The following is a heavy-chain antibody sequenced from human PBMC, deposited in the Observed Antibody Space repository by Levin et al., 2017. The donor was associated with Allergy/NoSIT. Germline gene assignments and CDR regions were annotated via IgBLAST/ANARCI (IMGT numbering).Heavy chain of an antibody. D-gene: IGHD5-24*01. J-gene: IGHJ4*02. V-gene: IGHV3-74*01. Sequence: GGSLRLSCAASGFTFSSYWMHWVRQAPGKGLVWVSRIKSDGSITTYADSVKGRFTISRDNAKNTLYQQMNRLRAEDTAVYYCTRDRERRDGYNWGVDYWGQGTLVTVSS. CDR2: IKSDGSIT. CDR1: GFTFSSYW. CDR3: TRDRERRDGYNWGVDY.